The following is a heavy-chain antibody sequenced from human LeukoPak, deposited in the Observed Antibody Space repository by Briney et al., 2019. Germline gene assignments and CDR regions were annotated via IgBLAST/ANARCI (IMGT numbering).Heavy chain of an antibody. V-gene: IGHV3-15*01. CDR2: IKSKVDGETT. CDR3: TTFMHSGSYDRSRYFDY. Sequence: GGSLRLSCVASGFTFSGAWMTWVRQAPGKGLECVGRIKSKVDGETTDYAAPVKGRFTISRDDSKNTLYLQMNSLKTEDTAVYYCTTFMHSGSYDRSRYFDYWGQGTLVTVSS. CDR1: GFTFSGAW. J-gene: IGHJ4*02. D-gene: IGHD1-26*01.